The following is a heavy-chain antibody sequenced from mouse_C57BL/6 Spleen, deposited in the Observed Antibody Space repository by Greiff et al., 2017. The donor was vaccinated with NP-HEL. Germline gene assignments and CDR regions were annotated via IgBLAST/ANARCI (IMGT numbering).Heavy chain of an antibody. CDR2: ISSGSSTI. CDR3: ARGNYYGNSPLDY. D-gene: IGHD2-1*01. CDR1: GFTFSDYG. V-gene: IGHV5-17*01. J-gene: IGHJ2*01. Sequence: EVKLVESGGGLVKPGGSLKLSCAASGFTFSDYGMHWVRQAPEKGLEWVAYISSGSSTIYYADTVKGRFTISRDNAKNTLFLQMTSLRSEDTAMYYCARGNYYGNSPLDYWGQGTTLTVSS.